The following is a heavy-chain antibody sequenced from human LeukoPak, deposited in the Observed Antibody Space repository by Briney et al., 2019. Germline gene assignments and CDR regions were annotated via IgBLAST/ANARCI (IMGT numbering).Heavy chain of an antibody. CDR2: IVVGSGNT. CDR1: GFTFTSSA. J-gene: IGHJ4*02. D-gene: IGHD3-16*02. V-gene: IGHV1-58*01. Sequence: ASVKVSCKASGFTFTSSAVQWVRQARGQRLEWIGWIVVGSGNTNYAQKLQGRVTMTTDTSTSTAYMELRSLRSDDTAVYYCAREVGDYVWGSYRPLDYWGQGTLVTVSS. CDR3: AREVGDYVWGSYRPLDY.